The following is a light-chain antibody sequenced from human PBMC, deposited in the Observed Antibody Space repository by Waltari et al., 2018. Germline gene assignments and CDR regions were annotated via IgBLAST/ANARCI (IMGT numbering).Light chain of an antibody. CDR2: YDS. CDR3: QVWDSSSDHPNV. Sequence: SYVLTQPPSVSVAPGKTARITCGGNNIGSKSVHWYQQKPGQAPVLVIYYDSDRPSGLQEGCYSSNAGNTGTRTASRGEAGDEADYYCQVWDSSSDHPNVFGSGNKVTVL. CDR1: NIGSKS. J-gene: IGLJ6*01. V-gene: IGLV3-21*04.